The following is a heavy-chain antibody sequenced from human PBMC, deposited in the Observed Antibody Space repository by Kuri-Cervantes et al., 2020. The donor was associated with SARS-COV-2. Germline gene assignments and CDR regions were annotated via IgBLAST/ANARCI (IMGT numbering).Heavy chain of an antibody. CDR1: GFTFSNAW. CDR3: ARISSWPITGDY. D-gene: IGHD1-20*01. V-gene: IGHV3-15*07. Sequence: GGSLRLSCAASGFTFSNAWMNWVRQAPGKGLEWVGRIKSKTDGGTTDYAAPVKGRFTISRDDSKNTLYLQMNSLKTEDTAVYYCARISSWPITGDYWGQGTLVTVSS. CDR2: IKSKTDGGTT. J-gene: IGHJ4*02.